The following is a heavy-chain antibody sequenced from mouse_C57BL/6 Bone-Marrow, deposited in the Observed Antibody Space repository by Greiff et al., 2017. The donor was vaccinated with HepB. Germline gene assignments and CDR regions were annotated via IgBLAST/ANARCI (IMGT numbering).Heavy chain of an antibody. Sequence: QVQLQQPGAELVKLGASVKLSCKASGYTFTSYWMHWVKQRPGQGLEWIGMIHPNSGSTNYNEKFKSKATLTVDKSSSTAYMQLSSLTSEDSAVYYCARWGWGSWYFDVWGTGTTVTVSS. CDR1: GYTFTSYW. CDR2: IHPNSGST. V-gene: IGHV1-64*01. J-gene: IGHJ1*03. D-gene: IGHD1-1*01. CDR3: ARWGWGSWYFDV.